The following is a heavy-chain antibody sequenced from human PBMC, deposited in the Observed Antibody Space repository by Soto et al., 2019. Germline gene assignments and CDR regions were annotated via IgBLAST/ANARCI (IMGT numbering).Heavy chain of an antibody. CDR3: ARVVPGAEAWFGP. CDR1: GYTFSNYG. Sequence: QVQLVQSGGEVKRPGASVKVSCKTSGYTFSNYGITWVRQAPGQPLEWLGWISLYSDGTNYAQKFQGRVSMTTDTSTTPAYMELRSRRSGDTAGYYCARVVPGAEAWFGPWGQGTRVTVSS. CDR2: ISLYSDGT. J-gene: IGHJ5*02. V-gene: IGHV1-18*01. D-gene: IGHD2-2*01.